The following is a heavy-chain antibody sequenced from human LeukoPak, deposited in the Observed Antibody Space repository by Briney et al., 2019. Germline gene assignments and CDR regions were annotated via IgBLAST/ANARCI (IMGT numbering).Heavy chain of an antibody. D-gene: IGHD3-16*01. J-gene: IGHJ4*02. V-gene: IGHV3-11*01. CDR1: GFTFGHFY. CDR3: AREHWAAPDH. Sequence: PGGSLRLSCEASGFTFGHFYMAWIRQAPGRGLEPLSFISPTGGIKKYVDSVKGRFTISRDNAKNSMYLEMNSLSAEDTAFYYCAREHWAAPDHWGQGTLVTVSP. CDR2: ISPTGGIK.